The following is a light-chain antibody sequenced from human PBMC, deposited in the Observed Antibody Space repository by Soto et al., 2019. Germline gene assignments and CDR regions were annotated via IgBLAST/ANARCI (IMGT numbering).Light chain of an antibody. CDR1: HSVTSDS. Sequence: EIVLTQSPGTLSLSPGERATLYCRASHSVTSDSLAWYQQRPGQAPRLLIYGVSSRATGVPDRFSGDGSGTEFTLTISSLQPDDFATYYCQQYNSYPWTFGQGTKVDNK. J-gene: IGKJ1*01. CDR3: QQYNSYPWT. CDR2: GVS. V-gene: IGKV3-20*01.